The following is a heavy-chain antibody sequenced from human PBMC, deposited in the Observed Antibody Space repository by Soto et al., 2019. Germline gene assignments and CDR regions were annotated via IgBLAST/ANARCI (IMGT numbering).Heavy chain of an antibody. CDR1: EFTFSGYG. CDR2: ISYDGSNK. CDR3: TLLRGCFDL. D-gene: IGHD2-21*01. J-gene: IGHJ2*01. Sequence: QVQLVESGGGVVQPGRSLRLSCAASEFTFSGYGMHWVRQAPGKGLEWVAVISYDGSNKYYADSVKGRFTISRDNSKNTLYLQMNSLRPEDTAVDYCTLLRGCFDLWGRGTLVTVSS. V-gene: IGHV3-30*03.